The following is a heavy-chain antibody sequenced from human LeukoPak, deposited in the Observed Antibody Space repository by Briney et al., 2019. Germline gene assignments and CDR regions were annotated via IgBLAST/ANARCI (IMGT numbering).Heavy chain of an antibody. V-gene: IGHV5-51*01. Sequence: ESPKISCKGSGYTFSNYWIGWVRQMPGKGLEWMGIIYPADSDTTYSPSFRGQVTISADKSINTASLQWSSLKASDTAMYYCARRPPTVVTLSRDALHIWGQGTMVTVSS. CDR1: GYTFSNYW. D-gene: IGHD4-23*01. J-gene: IGHJ3*02. CDR2: IYPADSDT. CDR3: ARRPPTVVTLSRDALHI.